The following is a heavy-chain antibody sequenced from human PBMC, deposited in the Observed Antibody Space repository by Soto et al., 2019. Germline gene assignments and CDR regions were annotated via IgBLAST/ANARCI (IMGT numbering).Heavy chain of an antibody. Sequence: SETLSLNCLVSGCSIASGDYYWTWIRQPPGKGLEWIGYIYYSGSTYYNPSLKSRVTISVDTSMNEFFLRLSSVTAADTAVYYCARMGDGAKELTTRYGMEVWGKGTTVPVSS. CDR1: GCSIASGDYY. CDR3: ARMGDGAKELTTRYGMEV. J-gene: IGHJ6*04. V-gene: IGHV4-30-4*08. CDR2: IYYSGST. D-gene: IGHD3-16*01.